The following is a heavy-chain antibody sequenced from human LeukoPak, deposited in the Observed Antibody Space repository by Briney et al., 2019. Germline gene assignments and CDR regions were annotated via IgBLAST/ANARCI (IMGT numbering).Heavy chain of an antibody. CDR2: INPAGSET. D-gene: IGHD2-15*01. V-gene: IGHV3-7*01. CDR1: GFSFVGYW. J-gene: IGHJ4*02. Sequence: PGGALRLSCAASGFSFVGYWMTWVRRAPGAGLEGVANINPAGSETYYVDPVKGRFSISRDNAKNFVYLQMNSLRAEDTAVYHCARFGYVAAVAVWGQGTPVTVSS. CDR3: ARFGYVAAVAV.